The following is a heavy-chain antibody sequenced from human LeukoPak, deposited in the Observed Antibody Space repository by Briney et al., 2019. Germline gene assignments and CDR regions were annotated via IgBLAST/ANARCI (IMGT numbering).Heavy chain of an antibody. J-gene: IGHJ6*02. Sequence: GESLKISCKGSGYSFTSYWIGWVRQMPGKGLEGMGIIYPCDSDSRYSPSYHGQVTISADKSISTAYLQWSSLKASDTAMYYCARQVNGMDVWGQGTTVTASS. CDR3: ARQVNGMDV. V-gene: IGHV5-51*01. CDR1: GYSFTSYW. CDR2: IYPCDSDS. D-gene: IGHD3-22*01.